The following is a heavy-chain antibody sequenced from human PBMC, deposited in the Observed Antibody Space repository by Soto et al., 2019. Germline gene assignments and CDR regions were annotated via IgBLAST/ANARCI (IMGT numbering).Heavy chain of an antibody. Sequence: QAQLVQSGAEVKKPGASVKVSCKASGYTFTSYDINWVRQALGQGLEWLGWMDPNSGSTGYAQNFQGRVTMTRNISINTAHMELSSLRSEDTAVYYCARERKFDFWRKGLDVWGQGTTVTVSS. CDR1: GYTFTSYD. D-gene: IGHD3-3*01. CDR2: MDPNSGST. V-gene: IGHV1-8*01. CDR3: ARERKFDFWRKGLDV. J-gene: IGHJ6*02.